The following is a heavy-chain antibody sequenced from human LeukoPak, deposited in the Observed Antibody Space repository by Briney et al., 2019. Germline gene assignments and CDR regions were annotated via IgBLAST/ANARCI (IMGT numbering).Heavy chain of an antibody. D-gene: IGHD6-19*01. CDR2: IFYSGST. V-gene: IGHV4-59*08. Sequence: PSETLSVTCTVSGGSMSSYYWSWIRQPPGKGLEWIGCIFYSGSTEYNPSLKTPITISVDTSKNQFSLKLSSVTAADTAVYYCARLSSGWVNAFDIWGQGTMATVSS. CDR3: ARLSSGWVNAFDI. J-gene: IGHJ3*02. CDR1: GGSMSSYY.